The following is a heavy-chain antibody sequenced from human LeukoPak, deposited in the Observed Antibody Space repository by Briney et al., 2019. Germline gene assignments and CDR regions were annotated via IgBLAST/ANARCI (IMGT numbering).Heavy chain of an antibody. D-gene: IGHD6-13*01. CDR2: IKQDGSEK. V-gene: IGHV3-7*01. Sequence: GGSLRLSCAASGFTFSSYWMSWVRQAPGKGLEWVANIKQDGSEKYYVDSVKGRFTISRDNAKNSLYLQMYSLRAEDTAVYYCARDGTAAEDVDVYYYYYMDVWGKGTTVTVS. J-gene: IGHJ6*03. CDR3: ARDGTAAEDVDVYYYYYMDV. CDR1: GFTFSSYW.